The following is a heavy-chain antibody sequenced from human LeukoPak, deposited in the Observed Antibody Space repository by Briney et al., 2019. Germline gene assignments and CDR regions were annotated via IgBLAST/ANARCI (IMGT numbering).Heavy chain of an antibody. J-gene: IGHJ6*03. CDR2: IIPIFGTA. CDR1: GGTFSSYA. Sequence: SVKVSCKASGGTFSSYAISWVRQAPGQGLEWMGGIIPIFGTANYAQKFQGRVTITTDESTSTAYMELSSLRSEDTAVYYCARAGIVSSSSEGAHYYYYYMDVWGKGTTVTVSS. D-gene: IGHD6-6*01. CDR3: ARAGIVSSSSEGAHYYYYYMDV. V-gene: IGHV1-69*05.